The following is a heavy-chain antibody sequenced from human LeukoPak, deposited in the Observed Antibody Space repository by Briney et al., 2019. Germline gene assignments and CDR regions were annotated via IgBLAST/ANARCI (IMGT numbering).Heavy chain of an antibody. J-gene: IGHJ6*02. D-gene: IGHD5-18*01. CDR2: IYPGDSDT. CDR1: GYSFSSYW. V-gene: IGHV5-51*01. Sequence: GESLKISCKGSGYSFSSYWIGWVRQMPGKGLEWMGIIYPGDSDTRYSPSFQGQVTISADKSISTAYLQWSSLTASDTAMYYCASSSYVDTAMIYYYYGMDVWGQGTTVTVSS. CDR3: ASSSYVDTAMIYYYYGMDV.